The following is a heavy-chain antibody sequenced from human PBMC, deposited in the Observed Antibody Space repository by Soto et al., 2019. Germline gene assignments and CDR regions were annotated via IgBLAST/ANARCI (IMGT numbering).Heavy chain of an antibody. Sequence: GGSMRLSCAASGFTFSDYDMSWIRQAPGKGLEWVSYISSSGSTIYYADSVKGRFTISRDNAKNSLYLQMNSLRAEDTAVYYCAKPYSSSWLHDAFDIWGQGTMVTVSS. D-gene: IGHD6-13*01. CDR1: GFTFSDYD. CDR2: ISSSGSTI. V-gene: IGHV3-11*01. CDR3: AKPYSSSWLHDAFDI. J-gene: IGHJ3*02.